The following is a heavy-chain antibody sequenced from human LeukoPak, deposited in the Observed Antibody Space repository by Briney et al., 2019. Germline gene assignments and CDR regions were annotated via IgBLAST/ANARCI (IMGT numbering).Heavy chain of an antibody. CDR1: GVCISSYY. D-gene: IGHD3-10*01. V-gene: IGHV4-59*01. Sequence: SETLSLTCTVSGVCISSYYWSWIRQTPGKGLEWIGYIYYSGSTNYNPSLKSRVTISVDTSKNQFSLKLSSVTAADTAVYYCARGGDYYGSGSFYAFDPWGQGTLVTVSS. J-gene: IGHJ5*02. CDR2: IYYSGST. CDR3: ARGGDYYGSGSFYAFDP.